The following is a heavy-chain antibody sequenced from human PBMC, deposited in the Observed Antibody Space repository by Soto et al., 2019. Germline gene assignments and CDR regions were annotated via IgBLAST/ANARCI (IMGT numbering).Heavy chain of an antibody. CDR3: ARVPDTGGRDFFDY. D-gene: IGHD7-27*01. Sequence: EVQLVESGGGLIQPGGSLGLSCAASGFTISTNYMSWVRQAPGKGLEWVSVIFSGSRTYYADSVKGRFTISRDISKNTLYLQMNSLRADDTAVYYCARVPDTGGRDFFDYWGHGTLVTVSS. CDR1: GFTISTNY. J-gene: IGHJ4*01. V-gene: IGHV3-53*01. CDR2: IFSGSRT.